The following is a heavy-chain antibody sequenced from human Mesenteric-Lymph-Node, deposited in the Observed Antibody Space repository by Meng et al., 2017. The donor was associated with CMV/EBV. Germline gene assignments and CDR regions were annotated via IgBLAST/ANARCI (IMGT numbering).Heavy chain of an antibody. J-gene: IGHJ4*02. CDR1: GGSISGSSYY. Sequence: SETLYLTCTVSGGSISGSSYYWGWIRQPPGKGLEWIGSLSYAASTYYNPSLRSRVTISLDTSKNLFSLRLSSVTAADTAMYYCARLGAAAGDFWGQGNMVTVSS. CDR2: LSYAAST. V-gene: IGHV4-39*01. CDR3: ARLGAAAGDF. D-gene: IGHD6-13*01.